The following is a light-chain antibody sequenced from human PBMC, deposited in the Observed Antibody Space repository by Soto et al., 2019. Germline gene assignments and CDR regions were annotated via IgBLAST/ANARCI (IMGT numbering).Light chain of an antibody. Sequence: DIQMTQSPSTLSASVGDRVTVTCRASQSISSWLAWYQQKPGKAPKLLIYDASSLESGVPSRFSGSGSGTEFTLTISSLQPGDFATYYCQHYNTYPWTFGQGTKVEIK. CDR2: DAS. CDR3: QHYNTYPWT. J-gene: IGKJ1*01. CDR1: QSISSW. V-gene: IGKV1-5*01.